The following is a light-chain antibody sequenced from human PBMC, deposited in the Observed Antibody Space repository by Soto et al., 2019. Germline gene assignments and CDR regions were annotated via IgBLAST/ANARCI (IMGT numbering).Light chain of an antibody. CDR1: SGSVSINSY. CDR3: VLYMGSGIGV. V-gene: IGLV8-61*01. CDR2: STN. J-gene: IGLJ3*02. Sequence: QTVVTQEPSFSVSPGRTVTLTCGLSSGSVSINSYPSWYQQTPGQAPRTLIYSTNTRSSGVPDRFSGSILGNKAALTITGAQADDESDYYCVLYMGSGIGVFGGGTKLTVL.